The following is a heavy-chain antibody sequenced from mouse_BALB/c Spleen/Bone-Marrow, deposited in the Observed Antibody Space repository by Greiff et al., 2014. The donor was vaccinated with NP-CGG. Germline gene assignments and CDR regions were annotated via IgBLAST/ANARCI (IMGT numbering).Heavy chain of an antibody. CDR3: ARGAY. J-gene: IGHJ3*01. Sequence: EVQLQQSGPELVKPGVSVKISCKASGYSITGYYMHWVKQSHVKSLEWIGRINPYNGATTYSQSFKDKASLTVDESSNTAYMDLHRLTSEDSAVYYCARGAYWGQGTLVTVSA. CDR1: GYSITGYY. V-gene: IGHV1-31*01. CDR2: INPYNGAT.